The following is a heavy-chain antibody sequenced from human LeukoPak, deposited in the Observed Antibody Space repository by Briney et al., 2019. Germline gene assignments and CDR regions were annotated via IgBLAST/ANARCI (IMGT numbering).Heavy chain of an antibody. D-gene: IGHD5-24*01. V-gene: IGHV4-59*08. J-gene: IGHJ4*02. CDR2: IYYSGST. Sequence: PSETLSRNCTVPGGSISSYYWSWIRQPPGKGLEWIGYIYYSGSTNYNPSLKSRVTISVDTSKNQSSLKLSSVTAADTAVYYCASHSRDGYNLLDYWGEGTLVTVSS. CDR1: GGSISSYY. CDR3: ASHSRDGYNLLDY.